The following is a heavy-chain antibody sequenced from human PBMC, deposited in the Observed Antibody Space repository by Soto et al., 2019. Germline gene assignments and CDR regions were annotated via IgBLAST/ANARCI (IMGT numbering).Heavy chain of an antibody. J-gene: IGHJ5*02. CDR1: GYTFTSYD. CDR3: ARPGRIAYYYGSGSYYEPHYWFDP. Sequence: ASVKVSCKASGYTFTSYDINWVRQATGQGLEWMGWMNPTSGNTAYAQRFKGRVTMTRNTSISTAYMELRSLRSEDTAVYYCARPGRIAYYYGSGSYYEPHYWFDPWGQGTLVTVSS. D-gene: IGHD3-10*01. V-gene: IGHV1-8*01. CDR2: MNPTSGNT.